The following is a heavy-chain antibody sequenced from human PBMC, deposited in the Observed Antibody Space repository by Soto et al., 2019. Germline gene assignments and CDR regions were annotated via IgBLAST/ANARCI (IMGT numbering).Heavy chain of an antibody. D-gene: IGHD5-12*01. CDR1: GFTFSIYS. CDR3: AREGYTSDLVGSLDY. V-gene: IGHV3-48*02. CDR2: ITGRSSNI. J-gene: IGHJ4*02. Sequence: PGGSLRLSCAASGFTFSIYSMNWVRQAPGKGLEWVSYITGRSSNIYYADSVKGRFTISRDNAQNSLYLELNSLRDDDTAVYYCAREGYTSDLVGSLDYLGQGTLVTVS.